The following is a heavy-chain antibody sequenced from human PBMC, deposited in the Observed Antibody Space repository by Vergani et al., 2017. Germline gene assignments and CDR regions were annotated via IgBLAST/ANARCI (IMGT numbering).Heavy chain of an antibody. J-gene: IGHJ4*02. V-gene: IGHV3-30*18. CDR3: AKASIVGAMDY. CDR1: GFTFSSYG. D-gene: IGHD1-26*01. Sequence: VQLLESGGGLVQPGGSLRLSCAASGFTFSSYGMHWVRQAPGKGLEWVAVISYDGSNKYYADSVKGRFTISRDNSKNTLYLQMNSLRAEDTAVYYCAKASIVGAMDYWGQGTLVTVSS. CDR2: ISYDGSNK.